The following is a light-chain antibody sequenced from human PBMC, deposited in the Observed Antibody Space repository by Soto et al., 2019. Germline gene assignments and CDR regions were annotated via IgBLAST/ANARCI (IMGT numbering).Light chain of an antibody. J-gene: IGKJ2*01. V-gene: IGKV1-39*01. Sequence: DIQMTQSPSSLSASVGDRVTITCLASQSISSYLNWYQQKPGKAPKLLIYAASSLQSGVPSRFSGSGSGKDFNLTISSLQPEDFATYYCQQSYSTLMYTFGKGTKV. CDR1: QSISSY. CDR2: AAS. CDR3: QQSYSTLMYT.